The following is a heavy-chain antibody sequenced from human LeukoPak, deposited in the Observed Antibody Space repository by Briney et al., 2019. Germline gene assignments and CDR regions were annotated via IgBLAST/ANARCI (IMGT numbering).Heavy chain of an antibody. CDR1: GGSISSSY. Sequence: SETLSLTCTVSGGSISSSYCSWIRQPPGKGLEWIGYINYSGNTNYNPSLKSRVTISVDTSKNQFSLQLSSVTAADTAVYYCARQRPGERRFDPWGQGTLVTVSS. J-gene: IGHJ5*02. V-gene: IGHV4-59*08. D-gene: IGHD3-16*01. CDR2: INYSGNT. CDR3: ARQRPGERRFDP.